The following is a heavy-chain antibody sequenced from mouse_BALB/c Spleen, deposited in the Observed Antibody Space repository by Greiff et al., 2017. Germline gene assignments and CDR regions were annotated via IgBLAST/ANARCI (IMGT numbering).Heavy chain of an antibody. J-gene: IGHJ2*01. D-gene: IGHD1-2*01. Sequence: EVMLVESGGGLVQPGGSRKLSCAASGFTFSSFGMHWVRQAPEKGLEWVAYISSGSSTIYYADTVKGRFTISRDNPKNTLFLQMTSLRSEDTAMYYCARSGTTADYFDYWGQGTTLTVSS. CDR3: ARSGTTADYFDY. CDR1: GFTFSSFG. V-gene: IGHV5-17*02. CDR2: ISSGSSTI.